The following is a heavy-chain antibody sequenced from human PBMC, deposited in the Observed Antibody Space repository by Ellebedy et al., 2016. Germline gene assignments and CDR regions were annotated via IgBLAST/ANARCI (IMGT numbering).Heavy chain of an antibody. D-gene: IGHD2-2*01. CDR3: ARKLLSAFDI. V-gene: IGHV4-34*01. CDR2: INHSGST. CDR1: GGSISSGGYY. J-gene: IGHJ3*02. Sequence: GSLRLXCAVSGGSISSGGYYWSWIRQPPGKGLEWIGEINHSGSTNYNPSLKSRVTISVDTSKNQFSLKLSSVTAADTAVYYCARKLLSAFDIWGQGTMVTVSS.